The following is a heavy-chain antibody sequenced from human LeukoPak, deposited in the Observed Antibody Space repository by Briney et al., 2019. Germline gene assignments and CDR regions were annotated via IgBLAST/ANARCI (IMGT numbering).Heavy chain of an antibody. J-gene: IGHJ4*02. CDR3: ARDRAESGSTFDY. Sequence: PSDTLSLTCTLSAGSITRGGYYWSWIRQHPGKGLEWIGYIYYTGITYYNPSLQSRVNISVDTSYNQFSLKLSSVTAADTAVYYCARDRAESGSTFDYWGQGILVTVSS. CDR1: AGSITRGGYY. V-gene: IGHV4-31*03. CDR2: IYYTGIT. D-gene: IGHD3-22*01.